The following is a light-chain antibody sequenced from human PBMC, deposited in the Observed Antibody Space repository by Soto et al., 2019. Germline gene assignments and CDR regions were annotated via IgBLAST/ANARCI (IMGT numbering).Light chain of an antibody. CDR1: QSVSSN. CDR3: QQYYSTPIT. J-gene: IGKJ5*01. CDR2: WAS. Sequence: EIVMTQSPVTLSVSPGERATLSCRASQSVSSNLAWYQQKPGQPPNMLIYWASTRDSGVPDRLSGSGSGTDLTLTISRLQAEDVAVYYCQQYYSTPITFGQGTRLEIK. V-gene: IGKV4-1*01.